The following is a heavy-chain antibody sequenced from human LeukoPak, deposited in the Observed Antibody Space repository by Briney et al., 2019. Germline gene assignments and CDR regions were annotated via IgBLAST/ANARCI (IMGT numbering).Heavy chain of an antibody. CDR2: ISYAVSNK. Sequence: GGSLRLSCAASGFTFSSYGMHWVRQSPGKGLEWVAVISYAVSNKYYADSVKGRFTISRDNSKNTLYLQMDSLRAEDTAVYYCAKANTAMSYFDYWGQGTLVTVSS. D-gene: IGHD5-18*01. CDR3: AKANTAMSYFDY. V-gene: IGHV3-30*18. J-gene: IGHJ4*02. CDR1: GFTFSSYG.